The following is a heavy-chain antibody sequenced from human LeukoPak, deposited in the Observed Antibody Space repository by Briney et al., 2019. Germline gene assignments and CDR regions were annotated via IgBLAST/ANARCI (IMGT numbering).Heavy chain of an antibody. CDR2: INNSGLT. CDR3: ARRYDSRFDY. V-gene: IGHV4-39*07. Sequence: AETLSLPRTVSGGHISSSLYYWGWVRQPPGKGLEWIGEINNSGLTNYNPSLKSRVPISVATSKNQFSLKLSSVTAADTAVDYCARRYDSRFDYWGQGTLVTVSS. CDR1: GGHISSSLYY. J-gene: IGHJ4*02. D-gene: IGHD3-3*01.